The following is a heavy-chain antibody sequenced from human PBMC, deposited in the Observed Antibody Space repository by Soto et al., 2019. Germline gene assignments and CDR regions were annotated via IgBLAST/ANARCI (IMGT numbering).Heavy chain of an antibody. D-gene: IGHD3-3*01. J-gene: IGHJ4*02. CDR1: GFTFSSYA. V-gene: IGHV3-30-3*01. CDR3: ARDGGRSGYGADRSTFDY. CDR2: ISYDGSNK. Sequence: QVQLVESGGGVVQPGRSLRLSCAASGFTFSSYAMHWVRQAPGKGLEWVAVISYDGSNKYYADSVKGRFTISRDNSKRTLYLQMNSLRAEDTAVYYCARDGGRSGYGADRSTFDYWGQVTLVTFSS.